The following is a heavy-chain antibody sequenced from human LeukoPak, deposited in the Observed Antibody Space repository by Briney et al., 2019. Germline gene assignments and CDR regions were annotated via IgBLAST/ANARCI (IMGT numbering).Heavy chain of an antibody. CDR1: GYTFASYG. CDR3: TRDWMTAMKINCFDP. CDR2: VSTYSDKT. Sequence: ASVKVSCKASGYTFASYGISWVRQAPGQGLEWVGWVSTYSDKTNSAQKFQGRVTMTRDTSTTTAFMELRSLTSDDTAVYYRTRDWMTAMKINCFDPWGQGTLVTVSS. J-gene: IGHJ5*02. D-gene: IGHD2-21*02. V-gene: IGHV1-18*01.